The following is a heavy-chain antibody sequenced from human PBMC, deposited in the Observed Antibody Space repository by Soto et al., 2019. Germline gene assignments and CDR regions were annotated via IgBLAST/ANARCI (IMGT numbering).Heavy chain of an antibody. V-gene: IGHV3-23*01. J-gene: IGHJ4*02. D-gene: IGHD3-10*01. CDR2: ISSSGGST. CDR3: GRDKSLLSY. Sequence: GSLRLSCAASGFTFSSYAVSWVRQAPGKGLEWVSGISSSGGSTYYADSVKGRFTISRDNSKNTLYLQMNSLRAEDTAVYYCGRDKSLLSYWGQGTLVTVSS. CDR1: GFTFSSYA.